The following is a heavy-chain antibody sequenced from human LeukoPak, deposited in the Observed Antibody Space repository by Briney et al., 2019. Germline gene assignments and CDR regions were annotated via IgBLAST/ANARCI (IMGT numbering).Heavy chain of an antibody. D-gene: IGHD3-22*01. CDR3: ARGKLYSDSSGYYYPPPYFFDY. CDR1: GGSISSSSYY. J-gene: IGHJ4*02. V-gene: IGHV4-39*07. CDR2: IYYSGCT. Sequence: SETLSLTCTVSGGSISSSSYYWGWIRQPPGKGLEWIGSIYYSGCTYYNPSLKSRVTISVDSSKNHFSLKLSSVTAADTAVYYCARGKLYSDSSGYYYPPPYFFDYWGQGTLVTVSS.